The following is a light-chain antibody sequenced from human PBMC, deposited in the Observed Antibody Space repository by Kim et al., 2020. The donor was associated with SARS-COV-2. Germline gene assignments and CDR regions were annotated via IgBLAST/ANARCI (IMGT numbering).Light chain of an antibody. V-gene: IGLV3-21*04. Sequence: SYELTQPPSVSVAPGQTATITCGGNNIGSKTVHWYQQKPGQAPVLVIYYNSDRPSGIPEQFSGSNSGNTATLTISRIEAGDEADYYCLVWDSSSDHWVFG. J-gene: IGLJ3*02. CDR3: LVWDSSSDHWV. CDR1: NIGSKT. CDR2: YNS.